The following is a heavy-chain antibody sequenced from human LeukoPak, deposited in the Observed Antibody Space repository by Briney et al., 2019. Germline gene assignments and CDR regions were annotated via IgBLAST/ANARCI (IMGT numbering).Heavy chain of an antibody. V-gene: IGHV4-59*01. CDR2: IYSSGST. D-gene: IGHD3-16*01. CDR3: ARFTPQGYGWGGYNRFDP. CDR1: GYSISSYY. J-gene: IGHJ5*02. Sequence: SETLSLTCTVSGYSISSYYWNWMRQPPGQGLEWIGCIYSSGSTNYNPYIKSRVTISVGTSKNQFSLNLTSVTAADTAVYYCARFTPQGYGWGGYNRFDPWGQGTLVTVSS.